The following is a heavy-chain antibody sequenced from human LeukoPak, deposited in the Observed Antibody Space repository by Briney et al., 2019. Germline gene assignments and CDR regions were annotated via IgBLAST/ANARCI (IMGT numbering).Heavy chain of an antibody. J-gene: IGHJ1*01. Sequence: PGGSLRLSCAASGFTFSSYAMSWVRQAPGKGLEWVANIKQDGSEKYYVDSVKGRFTISRDNAKNSLYLQMNSLRAEDTAVYYCARVITVAGNPDYFQHWGQGTLVTLSS. D-gene: IGHD6-13*01. CDR2: IKQDGSEK. V-gene: IGHV3-7*01. CDR3: ARVITVAGNPDYFQH. CDR1: GFTFSSYA.